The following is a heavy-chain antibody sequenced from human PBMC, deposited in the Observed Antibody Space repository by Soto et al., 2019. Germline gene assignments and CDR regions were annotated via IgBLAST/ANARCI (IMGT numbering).Heavy chain of an antibody. Sequence: ASVKVSCKASGYTFTSYGISWVRQAPGQGLEWMGWISAYNGNTNYAQKLQGRVTMTTDTSKNQFSLKLSSVTAADTAVYYCARAHYYYDSSGYFHYWGQGSLVTVSS. J-gene: IGHJ4*02. V-gene: IGHV1-18*01. CDR3: ARAHYYYDSSGYFHY. CDR2: ISAYNGNT. D-gene: IGHD3-22*01. CDR1: GYTFTSYG.